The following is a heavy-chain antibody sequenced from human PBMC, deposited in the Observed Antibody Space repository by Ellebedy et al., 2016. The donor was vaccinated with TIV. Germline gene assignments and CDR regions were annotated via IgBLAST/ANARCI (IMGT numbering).Heavy chain of an antibody. CDR2: INTGNGDT. Sequence: ASVKVSCXASGYTFVSYGVHWVRQAPGQSLEWMGWINTGNGDTKYSQKFQGRVTISRGTAANTDYMELSSLRPEDTAIYYCSAASFLVWGQGTAVTVSS. CDR3: SAASFLV. D-gene: IGHD2-15*01. V-gene: IGHV1-3*04. CDR1: GYTFVSYG. J-gene: IGHJ6*02.